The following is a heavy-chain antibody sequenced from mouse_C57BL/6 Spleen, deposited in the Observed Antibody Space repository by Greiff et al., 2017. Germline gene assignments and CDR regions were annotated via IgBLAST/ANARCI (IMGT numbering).Heavy chain of an antibody. Sequence: EVQRVESGPGLVKPSQSLSLTCSVTGYSITSGYYWNWIRQFPGNKLEWMGYISYDGSNNYNPYLKNRISITRDTSKNQFFLKLNSVTTEDTATYYCARDGGYGFDYWGQGTTLTVSS. CDR2: ISYDGSN. V-gene: IGHV3-6*01. CDR3: ARDGGYGFDY. D-gene: IGHD2-2*01. J-gene: IGHJ2*01. CDR1: GYSITSGYY.